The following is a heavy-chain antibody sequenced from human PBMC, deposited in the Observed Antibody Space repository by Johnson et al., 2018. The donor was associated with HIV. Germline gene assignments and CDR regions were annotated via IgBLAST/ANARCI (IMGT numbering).Heavy chain of an antibody. D-gene: IGHD3-22*01. Sequence: VQLVESGGGLVQPGGSLRLSCAASGITVSSNYMSWVRQAPGKGLEWVSVIFSVGGAYYADSVKGRFIISRDNSKNMLYLHMNNLRPEDTAVYYCARDRYYDSSGSHAFDIWGQGTMVTVSS. CDR2: IFSVGGA. CDR3: ARDRYYDSSGSHAFDI. CDR1: GITVSSNY. V-gene: IGHV3-66*02. J-gene: IGHJ3*02.